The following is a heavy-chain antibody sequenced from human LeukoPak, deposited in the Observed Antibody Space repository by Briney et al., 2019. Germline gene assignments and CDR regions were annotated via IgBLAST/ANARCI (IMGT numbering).Heavy chain of an antibody. V-gene: IGHV4-34*01. CDR3: ARVGFRTMDRGVMNY. J-gene: IGHJ4*02. Sequence: SETLSLTCAVYGGSFSGYYWSWIRQPPGKGLEWIGEINHSGSTNYNPSLKSRVTISVDTSKNQFSLKLSSVTAADTAVYYCARVGFRTMDRGVMNYWGQGTLVTVSS. CDR2: INHSGST. D-gene: IGHD3-10*01. CDR1: GGSFSGYY.